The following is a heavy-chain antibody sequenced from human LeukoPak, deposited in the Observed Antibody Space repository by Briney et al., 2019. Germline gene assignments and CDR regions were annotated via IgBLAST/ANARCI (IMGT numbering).Heavy chain of an antibody. V-gene: IGHV4-39*01. CDR1: GGSISSSSYY. D-gene: IGHD1-26*01. CDR2: IYYSGST. CDR3: ARSSEWELLGERFDP. J-gene: IGHJ5*02. Sequence: SETLSLTCTVSGGSISSSSYYWGWIRQPPGKGLGWIGSIYYSGSTYYNPSLKSRVTISVDTSKNQFSLKLSSVTAADTAVYYCARSSEWELLGERFDPWGQGTLVTVSS.